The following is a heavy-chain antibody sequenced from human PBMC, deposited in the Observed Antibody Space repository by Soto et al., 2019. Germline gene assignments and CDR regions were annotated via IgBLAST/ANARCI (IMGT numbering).Heavy chain of an antibody. Sequence: QVQLVQSGAEVKKPGASVKVSCKASGYTFTGYYMHWVRQAPGQGLEWMGWINPNSGGTNYAQKFQGRATMTRDTSISTAYMELSRLRSDDTAVYYCARARDIVVVVAAPRLWLDPWGQGTLVTVSS. CDR3: ARARDIVVVVAAPRLWLDP. CDR2: INPNSGGT. J-gene: IGHJ5*02. D-gene: IGHD2-15*01. CDR1: GYTFTGYY. V-gene: IGHV1-2*02.